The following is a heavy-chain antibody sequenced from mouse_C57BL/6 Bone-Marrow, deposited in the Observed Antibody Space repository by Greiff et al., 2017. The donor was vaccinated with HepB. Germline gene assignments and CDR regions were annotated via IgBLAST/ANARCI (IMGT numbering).Heavy chain of an antibody. CDR2: ISDGGSYT. V-gene: IGHV5-4*01. J-gene: IGHJ3*01. D-gene: IGHD2-5*01. CDR3: AREDYSNLAWFAY. Sequence: EVKLMESGGGLVKPGGSLKLSCVASGFTFSSYAMSWVRQTPEKRLEWVATISDGGSYTYYPDNVKGRFTISRDNAKNNLYLQMSHLKSEDTAMYYCAREDYSNLAWFAYWGQGTLVTVSA. CDR1: GFTFSSYA.